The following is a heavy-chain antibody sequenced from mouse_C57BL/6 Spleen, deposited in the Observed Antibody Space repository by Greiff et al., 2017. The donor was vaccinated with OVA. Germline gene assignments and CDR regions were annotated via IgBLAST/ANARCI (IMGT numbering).Heavy chain of an antibody. CDR3: ARWEFDGYYV. D-gene: IGHD2-3*01. Sequence: QVQLQQPGAELVKPGASVKLSCKASGYTFTSYWMHWVKQRPGQGLEWIGMIHPNSGSTNYNEKFKSKATLTVDKSSSTAYMQLSSLTSADSAVYYCARWEFDGYYVWGQGTTLTVSS. V-gene: IGHV1-64*01. J-gene: IGHJ2*01. CDR2: IHPNSGST. CDR1: GYTFTSYW.